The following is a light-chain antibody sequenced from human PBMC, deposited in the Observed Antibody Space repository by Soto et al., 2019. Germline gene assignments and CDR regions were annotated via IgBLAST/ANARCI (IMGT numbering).Light chain of an antibody. CDR2: GAS. Sequence: EIVMTQSPATLSVSPGERATLSCRASQSVSGHFAWYQQKPGQAPSLLIYGASTRATGIPARFSGSGSGTEFTLTISSLQSEDFAVYYCQQYNNWPPGTFGPGTKVDIK. J-gene: IGKJ3*01. CDR1: QSVSGH. V-gene: IGKV3-15*01. CDR3: QQYNNWPPGT.